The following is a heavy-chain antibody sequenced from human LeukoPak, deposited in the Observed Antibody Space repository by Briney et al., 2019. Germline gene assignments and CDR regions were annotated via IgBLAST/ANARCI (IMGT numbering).Heavy chain of an antibody. CDR2: INHSGST. CDR3: ARDHLARSDSPRRRDYYYGMDV. CDR1: GGSFSGYY. D-gene: IGHD1-14*01. J-gene: IGHJ6*02. Sequence: SETLSLTCAVYGGSFSGYYWSWIRQPPGKGLEWIGEINHSGSTNYNPSLKSRVTISVDTSKNQFSLKLSSVTAADTAVYYCARDHLARSDSPRRRDYYYGMDVWGQGTTATVSS. V-gene: IGHV4-34*01.